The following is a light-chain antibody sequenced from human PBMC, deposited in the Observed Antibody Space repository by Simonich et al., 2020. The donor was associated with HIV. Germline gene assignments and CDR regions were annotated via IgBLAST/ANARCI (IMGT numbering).Light chain of an antibody. CDR3: QQSYSTPWT. Sequence: DIQMTQSPSTLSASVGDRVTITCRASQSISPWLAWYQQKPGKAPKLLIYKASSLESGVPSRFSGSGSGTEFTLTISSLQPEDFATYFCQQSYSTPWTFGQGTKVEIK. J-gene: IGKJ1*01. V-gene: IGKV1-5*03. CDR1: QSISPW. CDR2: KAS.